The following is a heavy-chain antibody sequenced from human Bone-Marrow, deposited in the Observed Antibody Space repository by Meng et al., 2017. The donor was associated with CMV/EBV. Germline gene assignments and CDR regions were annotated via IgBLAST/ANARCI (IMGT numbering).Heavy chain of an antibody. CDR2: IYPGDSAT. D-gene: IGHD2-21*02. Sequence: KVSCKGSGYSFTSYWIAWVRQMPGKGLEWMGIIYPGDSATRYSPSFQGQVTISADKSIITAYLQWSSLKASDTAMYYCARGGGRGDYCFDYWGQGTLVTVSS. V-gene: IGHV5-51*01. CDR1: GYSFTSYW. J-gene: IGHJ4*02. CDR3: ARGGGRGDYCFDY.